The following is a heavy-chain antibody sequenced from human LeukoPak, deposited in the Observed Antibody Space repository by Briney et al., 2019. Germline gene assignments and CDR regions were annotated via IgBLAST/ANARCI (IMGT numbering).Heavy chain of an antibody. Sequence: SETLSLTCTVPGGSISSYYWSWIRQPPGKGLEWIGYIYYSGSTNYNPSLKSRVTISVDTSKNQFSLKLSSVTAADTAVYYCARATYYYDSSGYLENWFDPWGQGTLVTVSS. V-gene: IGHV4-59*01. CDR2: IYYSGST. CDR1: GGSISSYY. CDR3: ARATYYYDSSGYLENWFDP. J-gene: IGHJ5*02. D-gene: IGHD3-22*01.